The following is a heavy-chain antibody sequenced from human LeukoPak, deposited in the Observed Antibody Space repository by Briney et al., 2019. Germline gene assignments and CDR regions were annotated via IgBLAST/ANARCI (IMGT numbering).Heavy chain of an antibody. Sequence: GGSLRLSCAASGFAFSTYGMNWVRQAPGKGLEWVSSISSSGTYIYYADSLKGRFTISRDNSKNTLYLQMNSLRAEGTAVYYCAKDLVTTVTTWSDYWGQGTLVTVSS. J-gene: IGHJ4*02. CDR1: GFAFSTYG. D-gene: IGHD4-11*01. CDR3: AKDLVTTVTTWSDY. V-gene: IGHV3-21*04. CDR2: ISSSGTYI.